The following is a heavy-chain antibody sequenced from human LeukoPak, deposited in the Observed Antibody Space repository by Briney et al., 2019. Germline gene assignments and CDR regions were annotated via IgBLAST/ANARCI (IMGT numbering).Heavy chain of an antibody. V-gene: IGHV3-15*07. Sequence: GGSLRLSCAASGFTFRSYTMNWVRQAPGKGLEWVGRIKSKTDGGTTDYAAPVKGRFTISRDDSKNTLYLQMNSLKTEDTAVYYCSTTYYYDSSEGYWGQGTLVTVSS. CDR2: IKSKTDGGTT. J-gene: IGHJ4*02. CDR1: GFTFRSYT. CDR3: STTYYYDSSEGY. D-gene: IGHD3-22*01.